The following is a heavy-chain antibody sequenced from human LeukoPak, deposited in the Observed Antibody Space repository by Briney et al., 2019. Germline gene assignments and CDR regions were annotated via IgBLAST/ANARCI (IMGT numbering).Heavy chain of an antibody. CDR3: ARQRGVLSAYVDV. J-gene: IGHJ4*02. D-gene: IGHD3-10*01. Sequence: SETLSLTCTVSGGSINRGDYYWSWIRQPPGKGLEWIGEINYNENSNYNPSLKSRITISVDTSKNQFSLKLSSVTAADTAVYYCARQRGVLSAYVDVWGRGTPVTVSP. CDR2: INYNENS. CDR1: GGSINRGDYY. V-gene: IGHV4-61*08.